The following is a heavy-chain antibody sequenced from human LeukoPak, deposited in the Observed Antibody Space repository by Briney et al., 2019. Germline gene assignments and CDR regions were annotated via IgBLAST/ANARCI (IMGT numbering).Heavy chain of an antibody. CDR2: IKEDGSEE. J-gene: IGHJ4*02. V-gene: IGHV3-7*01. D-gene: IGHD3-16*01. Sequence: GGSLRLSCAASGFTFSNYWMSWIRQAPGKGLEWVANIKEDGSEEYYVDSVKGRFSISRDNAKSSLHLQMHSLRVEDTAVYYCVRGREKTNLMILFDYWGQGILVTVSS. CDR1: GFTFSNYW. CDR3: VRGREKTNLMILFDY.